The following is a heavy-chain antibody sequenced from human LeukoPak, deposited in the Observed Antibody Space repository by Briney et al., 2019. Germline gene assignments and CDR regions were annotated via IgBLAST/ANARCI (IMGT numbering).Heavy chain of an antibody. CDR1: GFTISSYW. J-gene: IGHJ6*02. CDR3: ARDIVATVTTGSVSYYYYGMDV. D-gene: IGHD4-17*01. CDR2: IYSGGST. Sequence: GGSLRLSCVGSGFTISSYWMSWVRQAPGKGLEWVSVIYSGGSTYYADSVKGRFTISRDNSKNTLYLQMNSLRAEDTAVYYCARDIVATVTTGSVSYYYYGMDVWGQGTTVTVSS. V-gene: IGHV3-66*01.